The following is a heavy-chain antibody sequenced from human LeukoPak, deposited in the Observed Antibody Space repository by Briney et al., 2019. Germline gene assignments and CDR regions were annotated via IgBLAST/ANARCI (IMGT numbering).Heavy chain of an antibody. Sequence: GGSLRLSCAVSGFTLTNHGVGWVRQAPGKGLEWVSIITGTGGKYYGDSVKGRFVLSRDNSKNTVYMQMSSLRAEDTATYYCAKDYCRDGNCPFPFLDSWGQGTQVTVSS. D-gene: IGHD2-15*01. CDR1: GFTLTNHG. CDR3: AKDYCRDGNCPFPFLDS. CDR2: ITGTGGK. V-gene: IGHV3-23*01. J-gene: IGHJ4*02.